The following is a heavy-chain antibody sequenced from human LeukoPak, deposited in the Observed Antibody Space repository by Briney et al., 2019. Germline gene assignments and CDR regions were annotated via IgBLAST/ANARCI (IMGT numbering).Heavy chain of an antibody. CDR2: ISYDGSNK. CDR3: AKGPFYYYDSSGYCDY. J-gene: IGHJ4*02. V-gene: IGHV3-30*18. D-gene: IGHD3-22*01. Sequence: PGRSLRLSCAASGFTFSNYGMHWVRQAPGKGLEWVAVISYDGSNKNYADSVKGRFTISRDNSKNTLYLQMNSLRAEDTAVYYCAKGPFYYYDSSGYCDYWGQGTLVTVSS. CDR1: GFTFSNYG.